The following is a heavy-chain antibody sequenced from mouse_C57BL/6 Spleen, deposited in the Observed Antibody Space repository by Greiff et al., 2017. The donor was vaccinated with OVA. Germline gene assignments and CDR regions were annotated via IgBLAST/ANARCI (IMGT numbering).Heavy chain of an antibody. J-gene: IGHJ3*01. CDR2: INPSTGGT. D-gene: IGHD2-5*01. Sequence: VQLQQSGPELVKPGASVKISCKASGYSFTGYYMNWVKQSPEKSLEWIGEINPSTGGTTYNQKFKAKATLTVDKSSSTAYMQLKSLTSEDSAVDYGARGTYYSNYGWFAYWGQGTLVTVSA. CDR1: GYSFTGYY. V-gene: IGHV1-42*01. CDR3: ARGTYYSNYGWFAY.